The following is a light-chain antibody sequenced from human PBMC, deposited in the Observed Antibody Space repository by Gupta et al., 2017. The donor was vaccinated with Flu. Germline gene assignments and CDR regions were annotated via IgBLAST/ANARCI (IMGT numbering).Light chain of an antibody. J-gene: IGKJ1*01. CDR2: AAS. CDR1: QSISSY. Sequence: IQMTQSPSSLSASVGDRVTITCRASQSISSYLNWYQQKPGKAPKLLIYAASSLQSGVPSRFSGSGSGTDFTLTISSLQPEDFATYYGQQSYSTPGWTFGQGTKVEIK. V-gene: IGKV1-39*01. CDR3: QQSYSTPGWT.